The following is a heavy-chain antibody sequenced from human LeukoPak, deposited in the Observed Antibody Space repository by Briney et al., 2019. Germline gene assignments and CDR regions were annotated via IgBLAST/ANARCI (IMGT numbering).Heavy chain of an antibody. CDR2: IYYSGST. CDR1: GGSISSDY. D-gene: IGHD1-26*01. V-gene: IGHV4-59*08. Sequence: SETLSLTCTVSGGSISSDYWSWIRQPPGKGLEWIGYIYYSGSTNYNPSLKSRATISVDTSKKQFSLKLSSVTAADTAVYYCARRSLVRTVGYYYGMDVWGQGTTVTVSS. CDR3: ARRSLVRTVGYYYGMDV. J-gene: IGHJ6*02.